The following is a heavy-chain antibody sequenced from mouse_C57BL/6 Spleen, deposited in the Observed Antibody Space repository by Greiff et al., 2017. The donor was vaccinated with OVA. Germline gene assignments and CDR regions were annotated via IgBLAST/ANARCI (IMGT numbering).Heavy chain of an antibody. Sequence: DVKLVESEGGLVQPGSSMKLSCTASGFTFSDYYMAWVRQVPEKGLEWVANINYDGSSTYYLDSLKSRFIISRDNAKNILYLQMSSLKSEDTATYYCARDPGGSSYWYFDVRGTGTTVTVSS. CDR3: ARDPGGSSYWYFDV. V-gene: IGHV5-16*01. J-gene: IGHJ1*03. CDR1: GFTFSDYY. D-gene: IGHD1-1*01. CDR2: INYDGSST.